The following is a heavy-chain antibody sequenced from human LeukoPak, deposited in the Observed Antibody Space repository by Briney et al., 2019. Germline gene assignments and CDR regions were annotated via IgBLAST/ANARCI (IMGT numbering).Heavy chain of an antibody. J-gene: IGHJ4*02. D-gene: IGHD2-2*01. CDR1: GYSFANYW. Sequence: GESLQISCQGSGYSFANYWIGWVRQMPGKGLEWMGIIFPADSDIRYSPSFQGQVTISADKSISTAYLQWSSLKASDTAMYFCARVSKYSSTRGYYFGYWGQGTLVTVSS. V-gene: IGHV5-51*01. CDR2: IFPADSDI. CDR3: ARVSKYSSTRGYYFGY.